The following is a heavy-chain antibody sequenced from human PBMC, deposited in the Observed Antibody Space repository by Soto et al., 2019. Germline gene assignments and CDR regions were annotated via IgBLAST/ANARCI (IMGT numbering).Heavy chain of an antibody. D-gene: IGHD6-13*01. CDR3: ARHPGIAAAGDGYYYYGMDV. CDR2: MNPNSGNT. V-gene: IGHV1-8*01. CDR1: GYTFTSYD. J-gene: IGHJ6*02. Sequence: VASVKVSCKASGYTFTSYDINWVRQATGQGLEWMGWMNPNSGNTGYAQKFQGRVTMTRNTSISTAYMELSSLRSEDTAVYYCARHPGIAAAGDGYYYYGMDVWGQGTTVTVSS.